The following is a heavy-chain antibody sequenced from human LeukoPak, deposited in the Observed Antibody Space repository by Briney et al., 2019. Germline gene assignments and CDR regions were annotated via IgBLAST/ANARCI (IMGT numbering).Heavy chain of an antibody. CDR3: AKDWSTDWSNWFDS. Sequence: GGSLRLSCAASGFTFSSYGTHWVRQAPGKGLEWVAFTRPDGSNKHYGDSVQGRFTISRDNSRNTLYLQMNSLRVEDTAMYYCAKDWSTDWSNWFDSWGPGSLVTVSP. CDR1: GFTFSSYG. CDR2: TRPDGSNK. D-gene: IGHD3-3*01. J-gene: IGHJ5*01. V-gene: IGHV3-30*02.